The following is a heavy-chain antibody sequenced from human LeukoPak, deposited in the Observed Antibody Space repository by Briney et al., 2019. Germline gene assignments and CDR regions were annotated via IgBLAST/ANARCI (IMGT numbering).Heavy chain of an antibody. J-gene: IGHJ4*02. CDR3: ARGIINYDFWSGYRIFDY. Sequence: PSETLSLTCAVYGGSFSGYYWSWIRQPPGKGLEWIGEINHSGSTNYSPSLKSRVTISVDTSKNQFSLKLSSVTAADTAVYYCARGIINYDFWSGYRIFDYWGQGTLVTVSS. CDR2: INHSGST. V-gene: IGHV4-34*01. CDR1: GGSFSGYY. D-gene: IGHD3-3*01.